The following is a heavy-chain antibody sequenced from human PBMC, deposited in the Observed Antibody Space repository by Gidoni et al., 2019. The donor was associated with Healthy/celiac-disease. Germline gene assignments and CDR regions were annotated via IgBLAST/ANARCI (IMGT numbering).Heavy chain of an antibody. Sequence: QVQLQQWGAGLLKPSETLSLTCAVYGGSFRGYYWSWIRQPPGKGLEWIGEINHSGSTNYNPSLKSRVTISVDTSKNQFSLKLSSVTAADTAVYYCARGLWATWGYWGQGTLVTVSS. V-gene: IGHV4-34*01. CDR1: GGSFRGYY. D-gene: IGHD1-26*01. CDR2: INHSGST. J-gene: IGHJ4*02. CDR3: ARGLWATWGY.